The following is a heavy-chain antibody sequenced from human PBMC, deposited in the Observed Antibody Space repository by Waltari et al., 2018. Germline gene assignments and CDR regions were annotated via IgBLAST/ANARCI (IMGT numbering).Heavy chain of an antibody. D-gene: IGHD3-10*01. CDR3: ARAFTMVQGVNYYYYGMDV. CDR2: ISPIFGKA. V-gene: IGHV1-69*04. J-gene: IGHJ6*02. Sequence: QVQLVQSGAEVKKPGSSVKVSCKASGGTFSSYAISWVRQAPGQGLEWMGRISPIFGKANYAQKFQGRGTITADKSTSTAYMELSSLRSEDTAVYYCARAFTMVQGVNYYYYGMDVWGQGTTVTVSS. CDR1: GGTFSSYA.